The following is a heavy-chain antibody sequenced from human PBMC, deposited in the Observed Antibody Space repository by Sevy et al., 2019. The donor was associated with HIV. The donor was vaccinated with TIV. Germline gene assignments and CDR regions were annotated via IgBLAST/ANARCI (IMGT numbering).Heavy chain of an antibody. Sequence: SETLSPTCAVYGGSFSGYYWSWIRQPPGKGLEWIGEINHSGSTNYNPSLKSRVTISVDTSKNQFSLQLSSVTAADTAVYYCARADTYYDFWGGYYTRGYFDYWGQGTLVTVSS. J-gene: IGHJ4*02. CDR2: INHSGST. V-gene: IGHV4-34*01. D-gene: IGHD3-3*01. CDR1: GGSFSGYY. CDR3: ARADTYYDFWGGYYTRGYFDY.